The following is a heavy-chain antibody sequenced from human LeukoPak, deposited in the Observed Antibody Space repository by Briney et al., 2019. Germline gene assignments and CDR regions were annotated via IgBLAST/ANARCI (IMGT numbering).Heavy chain of an antibody. CDR2: IGSSSSYI. CDR3: ARDRTNSRSFDY. D-gene: IGHD2-21*01. V-gene: IGHV3-21*01. Sequence: GGSLRLSCAASGFTFSSYSMNWVRQAPGKGLEWVSSIGSSSSYIYYADSVKGRFTISRDNAKNSLYLQMNSLRAEDTAVYYCARDRTNSRSFDYWGQGTLVTVSS. J-gene: IGHJ4*02. CDR1: GFTFSSYS.